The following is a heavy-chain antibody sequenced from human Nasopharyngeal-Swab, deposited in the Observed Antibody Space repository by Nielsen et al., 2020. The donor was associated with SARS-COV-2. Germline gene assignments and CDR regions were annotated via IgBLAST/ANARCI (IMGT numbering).Heavy chain of an antibody. CDR1: GFTFSYYA. J-gene: IGHJ4*02. D-gene: IGHD2-21*01. V-gene: IGHV3-64*04. CDR3: ARERGDHFDY. Sequence: GGSLRLSCSASGFTFSYYAMHWVRQAPGKGLEYVSAISDNGGSTYYADSVKGRFTISRDNSKNTLYLQMNSLRAEDTAVYYCARERGDHFDYWGQGTLVTVSS. CDR2: ISDNGGST.